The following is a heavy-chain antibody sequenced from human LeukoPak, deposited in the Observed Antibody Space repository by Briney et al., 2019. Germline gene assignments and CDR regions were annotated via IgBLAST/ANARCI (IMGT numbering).Heavy chain of an antibody. V-gene: IGHV4-59*08. CDR2: IYYSGST. Sequence: PSETLSLTCTVSGGSISSYYWSWIRQPPGKGLEWIGYIYYSGSTNYNPSLKSRVTISVDTSKNQFSLKLSSVTAADTAVYYCARAPLFGYDSSGLDNWGQGTLVTVSS. D-gene: IGHD3-22*01. CDR3: ARAPLFGYDSSGLDN. J-gene: IGHJ4*02. CDR1: GGSISSYY.